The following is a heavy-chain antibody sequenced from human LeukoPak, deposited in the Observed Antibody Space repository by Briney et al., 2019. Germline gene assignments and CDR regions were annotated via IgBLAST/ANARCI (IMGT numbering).Heavy chain of an antibody. CDR3: SKATGYLL. D-gene: IGHD5-18*01. V-gene: IGHV3-21*04. Sequence: VGCLSLSCAPSGFSFSTYKMNWVRQAPGKGLEWVSSITSSSIYTFHPDSLQGRFTISRKNAKKSLYLQTDSLRAYDTALYYCSKATGYLLWGQGTLVTVSS. CDR2: ITSSSIYT. J-gene: IGHJ4*02. CDR1: GFSFSTYK.